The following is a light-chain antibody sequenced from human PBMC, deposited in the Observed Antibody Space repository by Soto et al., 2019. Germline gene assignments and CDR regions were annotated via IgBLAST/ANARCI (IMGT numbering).Light chain of an antibody. J-gene: IGKJ1*01. V-gene: IGKV1-5*01. CDR3: QQDETCSGT. Sequence: IQMSHSPATLSASLGDTVTVTCRASQSVSGWLAWYQQKPGEAPKLLIYDASALPRGVPSRFSGSGSGTKFTLTIASLQPDDFATYYCQQDETCSGTFGPGTKVDI. CDR1: QSVSGW. CDR2: DAS.